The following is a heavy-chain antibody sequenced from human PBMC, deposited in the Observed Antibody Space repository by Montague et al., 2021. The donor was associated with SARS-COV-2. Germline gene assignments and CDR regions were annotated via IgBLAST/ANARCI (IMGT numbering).Heavy chain of an antibody. CDR1: GGSLETSGYY. CDR2: IYYSGST. Sequence: SETLSLTCSVSGGSLETSGYYWSWIRQPPGKGLEWIGYIYYSGSTNYNPSLKSRVTISVDTSKNQFSLKLSSVTAADTAVYYCARGAGYSSSWYLAFEIWGQGTMVTVSS. J-gene: IGHJ3*02. V-gene: IGHV4-61*08. D-gene: IGHD6-13*01. CDR3: ARGAGYSSSWYLAFEI.